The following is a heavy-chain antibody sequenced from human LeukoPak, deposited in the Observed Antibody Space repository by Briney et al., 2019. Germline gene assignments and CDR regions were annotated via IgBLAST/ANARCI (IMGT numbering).Heavy chain of an antibody. V-gene: IGHV4-59*01. CDR3: ARGPVGGATYYDGDAFDI. CDR2: IYYSGST. CDR1: GGSLSIYY. J-gene: IGHJ3*02. Sequence: SETLSLTATVPGGSLSIYYWSWIRQSPGKGLEWFGYIYYSGSTNYNPSLKSRVTISVDTSKNQFSLKLSSVTAVDTAVYYCARGPVGGATYYDGDAFDIWGQGTMVTVSS. D-gene: IGHD1-26*01.